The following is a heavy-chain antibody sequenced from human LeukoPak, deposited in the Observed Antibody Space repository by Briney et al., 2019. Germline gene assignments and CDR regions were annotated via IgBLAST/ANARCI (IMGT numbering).Heavy chain of an antibody. CDR3: AHGAQMATIED. D-gene: IGHD5-24*01. V-gene: IGHV4-59*01. CDR2: IYYSGST. Sequence: PSETLSLTCTVSGGSISRYYWSWIRQPPGKGLEWIGYIYYSGSTNYNPSLKSRVTISVDTSKNQFSLKLSSVTAADTAVYYCAHGAQMATIEDWGQGTLVTVSS. CDR1: GGSISRYY. J-gene: IGHJ4*02.